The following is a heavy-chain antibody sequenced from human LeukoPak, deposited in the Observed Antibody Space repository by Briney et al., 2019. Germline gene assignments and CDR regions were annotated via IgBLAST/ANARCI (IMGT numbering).Heavy chain of an antibody. D-gene: IGHD6-19*01. CDR3: ARNRIAVAGIVDYYYYMDV. J-gene: IGHJ6*03. CDR1: GGSISSYY. V-gene: IGHV4-4*09. CDR2: IYTSGST. Sequence: SETLSLTCTVSGGSISSYYWSWIRQPPGKGLEWIGYIYTSGSTNYNPSLKSRVTISVDTSKNQFSLKLSSVTAADTAVYYCARNRIAVAGIVDYYYYMDVWGKRTTVTVSS.